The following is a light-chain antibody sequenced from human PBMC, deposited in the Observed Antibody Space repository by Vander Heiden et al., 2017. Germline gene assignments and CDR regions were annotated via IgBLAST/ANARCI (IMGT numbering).Light chain of an antibody. CDR1: QSVSSSY. J-gene: IGKJ2*01. Sequence: EIMLTQSPGTLSLSPGERATLSCRASQSVSSSYLAWYQQKPGQDPRRLSYGAASRATGIPDRFSGSGSGTDFTLTISRLEPEDFAVYYCQQKGSSPRTFGQGTKLEIK. CDR3: QQKGSSPRT. CDR2: GAA. V-gene: IGKV3-20*01.